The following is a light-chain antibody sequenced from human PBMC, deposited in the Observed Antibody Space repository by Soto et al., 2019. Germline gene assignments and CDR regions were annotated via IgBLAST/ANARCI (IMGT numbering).Light chain of an antibody. V-gene: IGKV3-15*01. CDR2: GAS. J-gene: IGKJ4*01. CDR1: QSVSSN. Sequence: ETVMTQSPATLSVSPGERATLSCRASQSVSSNLAWYQQKPGQAPWLLIYGASTRATGIPARFSGSGSGTEFTLTISSLQSEDFAVYYRQQYNDWPPLTFGGGTKVEI. CDR3: QQYNDWPPLT.